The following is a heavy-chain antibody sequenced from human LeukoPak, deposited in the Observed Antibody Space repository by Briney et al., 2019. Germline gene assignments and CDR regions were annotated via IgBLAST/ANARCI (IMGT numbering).Heavy chain of an antibody. V-gene: IGHV5-51*01. J-gene: IGHJ4*02. CDR3: ALSSGAFDSAGYFDY. Sequence: GESLKISCKGSGYSFTNYWVGWVRQMPGKGLEWMGIIYPNNSGGRYSPSFRGQVTISVDRSITTAYLQWNSLKPSDTAMYYCALSSGAFDSAGYFDYWGQGTLVTVSS. D-gene: IGHD2-15*01. CDR1: GYSFTNYW. CDR2: IYPNNSGG.